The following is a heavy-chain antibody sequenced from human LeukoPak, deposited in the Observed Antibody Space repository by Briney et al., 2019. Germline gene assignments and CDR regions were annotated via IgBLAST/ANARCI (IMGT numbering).Heavy chain of an antibody. CDR3: ASKTRYDYVWGSYRPIPYNWFDP. CDR1: GGSISSSNW. Sequence: SGTLSLTCAVSGGSISSSNWWSWVRQPPGKGLEWIGEINHSGSTNYNPSLKSRVTISVDTSKNQFSLKLSSVTAADTAVYYCASKTRYDYVWGSYRPIPYNWFDPWGQGTLVTVSS. V-gene: IGHV4-4*02. D-gene: IGHD3-16*02. J-gene: IGHJ5*02. CDR2: INHSGST.